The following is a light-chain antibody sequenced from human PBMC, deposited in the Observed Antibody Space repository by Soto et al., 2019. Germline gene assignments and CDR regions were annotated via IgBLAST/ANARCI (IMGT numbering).Light chain of an antibody. CDR1: QTVSSN. CDR2: GAS. V-gene: IGKV3-15*01. CDR3: QQYNNWPPKIT. Sequence: EIVMTQSPATLSVSPGERVTLSCRSSQTVSSNLAWYQQKPGQAPRLLIYGASTTATGIPARFSGSGSGTEFTLTISSLQSEDFAVYYCQQYNNWPPKITFGQGTRLEIK. J-gene: IGKJ5*01.